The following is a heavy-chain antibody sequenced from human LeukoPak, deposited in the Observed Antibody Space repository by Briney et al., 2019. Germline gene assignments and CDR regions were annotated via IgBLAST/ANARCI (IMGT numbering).Heavy chain of an antibody. CDR1: GFTFSSYA. V-gene: IGHV3-23*01. CDR3: ATNDTKSLDIVVVPAAKGFDL. CDR2: ISGSGGST. Sequence: GGSLRLSCAASGFTFSSYAMSWVRQAPGKGLEWVSAISGSGGSTYYADSVKGRFTISRDNSKNTLYLQMNSLRAEDTAVYYCATNDTKSLDIVVVPAAKGFDLWGQGTLVTVSS. D-gene: IGHD2-2*01. J-gene: IGHJ5*02.